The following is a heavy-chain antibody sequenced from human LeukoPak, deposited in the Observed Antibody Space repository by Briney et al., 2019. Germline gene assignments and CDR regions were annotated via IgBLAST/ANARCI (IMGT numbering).Heavy chain of an antibody. Sequence: PGGSLRLSCAASGFTLSSYWIHWVRQAPGKGLVWVSRINSDGGRTTYADSVKGRVTISRDNAKNTLYLRMNSLRTEDTAVYYCAKTTGRADYSSDGGYYGLDVWGQGTTVTVSS. J-gene: IGHJ6*02. CDR2: INSDGGRT. CDR1: GFTLSSYW. CDR3: AKTTGRADYSSDGGYYGLDV. D-gene: IGHD4-4*01. V-gene: IGHV3-74*01.